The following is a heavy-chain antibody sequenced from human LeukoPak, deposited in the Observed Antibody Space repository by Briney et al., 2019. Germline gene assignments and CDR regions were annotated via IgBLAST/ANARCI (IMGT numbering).Heavy chain of an antibody. D-gene: IGHD6-13*01. CDR2: IKQDGSEK. Sequence: PGGSLRLSCAASGFTFSSYWMSWVRQAPGKGLEGVANIKQDGSEKYYVDSVKGRFTISRDNAKNSLYLQMNSLRAEDTAVYYCARDNAAAAINNWFDPWGQGTLVTVSS. V-gene: IGHV3-7*01. CDR1: GFTFSSYW. CDR3: ARDNAAAAINNWFDP. J-gene: IGHJ5*02.